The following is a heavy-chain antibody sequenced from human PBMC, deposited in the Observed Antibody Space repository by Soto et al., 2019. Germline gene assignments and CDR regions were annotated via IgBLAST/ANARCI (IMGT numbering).Heavy chain of an antibody. CDR1: GFTFSSYA. V-gene: IGHV3-23*01. J-gene: IGHJ4*02. D-gene: IGHD3-22*01. CDR3: AKLDDSSGYYLLSHFDY. Sequence: EVQLLESGGGLVQPGGSLRLSCAASGFTFSSYAMSWVRQAPGKGLEWVSAISGSGGSTYYADSVKGRFTISRDNSKNTLYLQMNSLRAEATAVYYCAKLDDSSGYYLLSHFDYWGQGTLVTVSS. CDR2: ISGSGGST.